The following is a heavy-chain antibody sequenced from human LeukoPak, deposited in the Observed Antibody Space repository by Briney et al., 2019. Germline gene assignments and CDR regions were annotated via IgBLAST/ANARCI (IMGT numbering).Heavy chain of an antibody. CDR1: GGSISSSSYY. D-gene: IGHD3-22*01. CDR3: ARHPHSGFYYDSSGYYYQPGAFDI. V-gene: IGHV4-39*01. J-gene: IGHJ3*02. CDR2: IYYSGST. Sequence: SETLSLTCTVSGGSISSSSYYWSWIRQPPGKGLEWIGSIYYSGSTYYNPSLKSRVTISVDTSKNQFSLKLSSVTAADTAVYYCARHPHSGFYYDSSGYYYQPGAFDIWGQGTMVTVSS.